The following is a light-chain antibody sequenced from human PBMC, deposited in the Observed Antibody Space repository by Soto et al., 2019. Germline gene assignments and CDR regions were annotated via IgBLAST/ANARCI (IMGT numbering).Light chain of an antibody. Sequence: QSVLTQPASVSGSPGQSITISCTGSISDIGTYNLVSWFQQHPGKAPKLIIYEGSKRPSGVSNRFSGSKSGNTASLTISGLQAEDEADYYCCSYTSSITWVFGGGTKVTVL. CDR2: EGS. J-gene: IGLJ3*02. CDR1: ISDIGTYNL. CDR3: CSYTSSITWV. V-gene: IGLV2-23*01.